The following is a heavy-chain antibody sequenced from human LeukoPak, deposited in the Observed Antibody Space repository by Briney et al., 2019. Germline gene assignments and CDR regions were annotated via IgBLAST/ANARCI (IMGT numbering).Heavy chain of an antibody. Sequence: KAGGSLRLSCAASGFTFSSYAMSWVRQAPGKGLEWVSAISGSGGSTYYADSVKGRFTISRDNSKNTLYLQMNSLRAEDTAVYYCAKDERYCSGGSCHWAYFDYWGQGTLVTVSS. CDR1: GFTFSSYA. J-gene: IGHJ4*02. V-gene: IGHV3-23*01. CDR3: AKDERYCSGGSCHWAYFDY. D-gene: IGHD2-15*01. CDR2: ISGSGGST.